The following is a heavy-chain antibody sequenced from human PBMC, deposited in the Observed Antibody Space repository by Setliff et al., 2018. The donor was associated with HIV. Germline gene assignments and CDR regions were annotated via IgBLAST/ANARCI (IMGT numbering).Heavy chain of an antibody. CDR2: ISSSGSTI. CDR3: ARDQTYSITWHAHDY. J-gene: IGHJ4*02. CDR1: GFTFSDYY. D-gene: IGHD6-13*01. V-gene: IGHV3-11*04. Sequence: LRLSCAASGFTFSDYYMSWIRQAPGKGLEWVSYISSSGSTIYYADSVKGRFTISRDNAKNSLYLQMNSLRAEDTAVYYCARDQTYSITWHAHDYWGQGTLVTVSS.